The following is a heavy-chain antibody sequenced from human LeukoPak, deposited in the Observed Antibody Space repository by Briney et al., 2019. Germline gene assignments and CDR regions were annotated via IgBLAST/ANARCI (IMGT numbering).Heavy chain of an antibody. CDR2: IIPIFGTV. D-gene: IGHD1-26*01. Sequence: SVKVSCKASGGTFSSYAISWVRQAPGQGLEWMGRIIPIFGTVNYAQKFQGRVTITADESTSTAYMELSSLRSEDTAVYYCARVGRVGATQSSDPSFDYWGQGTLVTVSS. CDR1: GGTFSSYA. V-gene: IGHV1-69*13. J-gene: IGHJ4*02. CDR3: ARVGRVGATQSSDPSFDY.